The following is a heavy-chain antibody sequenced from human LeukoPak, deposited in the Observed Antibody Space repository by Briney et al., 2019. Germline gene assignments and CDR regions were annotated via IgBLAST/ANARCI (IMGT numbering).Heavy chain of an antibody. CDR2: INHSGST. V-gene: IGHV4-34*01. Sequence: SETLSLTCAVYGGSFSGYYWSWIRQPPGKGLEWIGEINHSGSTNYNPSLKSRVTISVDTSKNQFSLKLSSVTAADTAVYYCARAYDSTRYFDYWGQGTLVTVPS. D-gene: IGHD1-1*01. J-gene: IGHJ4*02. CDR1: GGSFSGYY. CDR3: ARAYDSTRYFDY.